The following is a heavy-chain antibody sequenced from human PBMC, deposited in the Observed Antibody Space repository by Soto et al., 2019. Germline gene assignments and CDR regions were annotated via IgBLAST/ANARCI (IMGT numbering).Heavy chain of an antibody. CDR1: GGTFSSYA. V-gene: IGHV1-69*05. Sequence: QVQLVQSGAEVKKPGSSVKVSCKASGGTFSSYAISWVRQAPGQGLEWMGGIIPIVGTANYAEKFKGRVTXTXDXXTSTAYMELSSLRSEDTAVYYCARAPGMGTYYFDYWGQGTLVTVSS. D-gene: IGHD1-1*01. CDR3: ARAPGMGTYYFDY. J-gene: IGHJ4*02. CDR2: IIPIVGTA.